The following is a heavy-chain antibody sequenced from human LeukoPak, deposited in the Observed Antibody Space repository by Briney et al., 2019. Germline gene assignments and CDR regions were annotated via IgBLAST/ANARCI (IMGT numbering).Heavy chain of an antibody. CDR1: GGSFSGYY. Sequence: SEXLSLTCAVYGGSFSGYYWSWIGQPQGKGLEGMGEINHSGSTNYHPSLKSRVTISVDTSKNQFSLKLSSVTAADTAVYYCARALWDYGDYVSVYWGQGTLVTVSS. V-gene: IGHV4-34*01. J-gene: IGHJ4*02. CDR2: INHSGST. CDR3: ARALWDYGDYVSVY. D-gene: IGHD4-17*01.